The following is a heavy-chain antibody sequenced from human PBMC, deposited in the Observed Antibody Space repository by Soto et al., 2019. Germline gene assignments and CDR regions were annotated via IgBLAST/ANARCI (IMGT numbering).Heavy chain of an antibody. J-gene: IGHJ4*02. Sequence: QITLNESGPTQVKPRQTLTLTCTFSGFSLTTSGVGVGWIRQSPGKAPEWLALIYWDDDKRYSPSLKSRLTITKDASKNQAVLTLADLDPADTATYYCAPRVLRTVFGLVTTTASYFDSWGQGTPVAVSS. V-gene: IGHV2-5*02. CDR2: IYWDDDK. CDR3: APRVLRTVFGLVTTTASYFDS. CDR1: GFSLTTSGVG. D-gene: IGHD3-3*01.